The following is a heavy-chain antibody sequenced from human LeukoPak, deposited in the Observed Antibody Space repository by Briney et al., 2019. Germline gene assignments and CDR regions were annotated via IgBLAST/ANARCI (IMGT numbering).Heavy chain of an antibody. V-gene: IGHV1-46*01. J-gene: IGHJ4*02. CDR2: INPSGGST. CDR1: GYTFTSYY. CDR3: ASAMVGATRAYFDY. D-gene: IGHD1-26*01. Sequence: ASVTVSCKASGYTFTSYYMHWVRQAPGQGLEWMGIINPSGGSTSYAQKFQGRVTMTRDMSTSTVYMELSSLRSEDTAVYYCASAMVGATRAYFDYRGQGTLVTVSS.